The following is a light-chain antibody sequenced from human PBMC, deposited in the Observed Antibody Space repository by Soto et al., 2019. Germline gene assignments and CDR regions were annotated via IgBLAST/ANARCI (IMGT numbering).Light chain of an antibody. CDR2: GAS. J-gene: IGKJ1*01. Sequence: EIVLTQSPGTLSLSPGERATLSCRASQSVSSSYLAWYRQKPGQAPRLLIYGASSRATGIPDWFSGSGSGTDFLLTISRLEPEDVAVYYCQQYGSSRTFGQGTKVEI. CDR3: QQYGSSRT. V-gene: IGKV3-20*01. CDR1: QSVSSSY.